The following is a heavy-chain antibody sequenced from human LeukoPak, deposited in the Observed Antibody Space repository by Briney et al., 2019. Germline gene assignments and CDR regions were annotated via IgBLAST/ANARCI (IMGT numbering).Heavy chain of an antibody. D-gene: IGHD3-10*01. Sequence: GGSPRLSCAASGFTFEDYAMHWVRQAPGKGLEWVSGISWNSGSIDYVDSVRGRFTISRDNAKNSLYLQMNSLRAEDTALYYCVRGRPSDYWGQGTLVTVSS. CDR1: GFTFEDYA. CDR2: ISWNSGSI. J-gene: IGHJ4*02. CDR3: VRGRPSDY. V-gene: IGHV3-9*01.